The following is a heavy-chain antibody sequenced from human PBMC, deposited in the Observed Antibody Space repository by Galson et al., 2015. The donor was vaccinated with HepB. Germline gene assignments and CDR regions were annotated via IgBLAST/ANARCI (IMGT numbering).Heavy chain of an antibody. J-gene: IGHJ6*02. D-gene: IGHD3-22*01. Sequence: SLRLSCAASGFTFSSYAMHWVRQAPGKGLEWVAVISYDGSNKYYADSVKGRFTISRDNSKNTLYLQMNSLRAEDTAVYYCARDSKGSLAEFYYDSSGYYGMDVWGQGTTVTVSS. V-gene: IGHV3-30*04. CDR1: GFTFSSYA. CDR2: ISYDGSNK. CDR3: ARDSKGSLAEFYYDSSGYYGMDV.